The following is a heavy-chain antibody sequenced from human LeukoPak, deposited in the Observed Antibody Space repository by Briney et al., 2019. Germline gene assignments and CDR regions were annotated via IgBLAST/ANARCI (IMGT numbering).Heavy chain of an antibody. CDR1: GESFNDYY. J-gene: IGHJ4*02. D-gene: IGHD4-17*01. V-gene: IGHV4-34*01. CDR2: INHRGRT. CDR3: ARVDYGDYSKDFDY. Sequence: LETLSLTCAVYGESFNDYYWSWIRQPPGKGLEWIGEINHRGRTNYNPSLKSRVTISVDTSKNQFSLRLSSVTAADTAMYYCARVDYGDYSKDFDYWGQGILVTVSS.